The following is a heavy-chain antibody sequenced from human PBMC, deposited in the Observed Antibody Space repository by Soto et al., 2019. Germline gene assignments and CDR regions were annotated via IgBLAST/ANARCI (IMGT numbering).Heavy chain of an antibody. CDR2: IYYSGST. D-gene: IGHD2-21*02. J-gene: IGHJ4*02. CDR3: ARDPLEYCGGDCSGY. CDR1: GGSISSGGYY. V-gene: IGHV4-31*03. Sequence: QVQLQESGPGLVKPSQTLSLTCTVSGGSISSGGYYWSWIRQHPGKGLEWIGYIYYSGSTYYNQSLKSRVTISVDTSKNQFSLKLSSVTAADSAVYYCARDPLEYCGGDCSGYWGQGTLVTVSS.